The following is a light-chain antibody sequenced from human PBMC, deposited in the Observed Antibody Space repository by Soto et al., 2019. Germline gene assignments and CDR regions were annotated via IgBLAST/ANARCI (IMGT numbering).Light chain of an antibody. CDR2: GAS. CDR3: QQYEDSLT. CDR1: RRVSSSY. Sequence: EIVLTQSPGTVSLSPGERATLSCRASRRVSSSYLTWYQQKRGQAPRLLIYGASVRAPGIPDRFSGSGSGTYFTLTISRLEPEDFALYYCQQYEDSLTFGGGKKVEIK. J-gene: IGKJ4*01. V-gene: IGKV3-20*01.